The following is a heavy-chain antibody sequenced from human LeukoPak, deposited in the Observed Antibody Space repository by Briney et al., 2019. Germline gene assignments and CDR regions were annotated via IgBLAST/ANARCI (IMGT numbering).Heavy chain of an antibody. D-gene: IGHD1-26*01. CDR1: GGSISSGSYY. J-gene: IGHJ4*02. CDR3: AVEVGATSAPLFDY. V-gene: IGHV4-61*02. CDR2: IYTSGST. Sequence: SQTLSLTCTVSGGSISSGSYYWSWIRQPAGKGLEWIGRIYTSGSTNYNPSLKSRVTISVDTSKNQFSLKLCSVTAADTAVYYCAVEVGATSAPLFDYWGQGTLVTVSS.